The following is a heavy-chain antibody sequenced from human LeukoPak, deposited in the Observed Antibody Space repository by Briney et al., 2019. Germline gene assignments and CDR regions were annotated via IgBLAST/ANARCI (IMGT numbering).Heavy chain of an antibody. D-gene: IGHD1-14*01. J-gene: IGHJ4*02. CDR3: AKDRNHMTGDFDY. CDR1: GFTFSNCA. Sequence: PGGSLRLLCTASGFTFSNCAMSWVRQAPGKGLEWVSAISGSGSSKYYADSVKGRFTISRDNSKNTLYLQMNSLRGEDMAVYYCAKDRNHMTGDFDYWGQGTLVAVSS. V-gene: IGHV3-23*01. CDR2: ISGSGSSK.